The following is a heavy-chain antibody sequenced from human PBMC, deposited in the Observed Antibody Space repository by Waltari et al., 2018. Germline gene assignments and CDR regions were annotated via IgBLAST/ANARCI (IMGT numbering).Heavy chain of an antibody. V-gene: IGHV1-46*01. D-gene: IGHD3-16*01. Sequence: QVQLVQSGAEVKKPAASVKVSCTASGYTITSYYIHWVRQAPGQGLEWMGIINPTGGNTSYAQKFQGRFTMTRDTSTSTVYMELSSLISEDTAVYYCARLGAEDFDYWGQGTLVTVSS. J-gene: IGHJ4*02. CDR2: INPTGGNT. CDR1: GYTITSYY. CDR3: ARLGAEDFDY.